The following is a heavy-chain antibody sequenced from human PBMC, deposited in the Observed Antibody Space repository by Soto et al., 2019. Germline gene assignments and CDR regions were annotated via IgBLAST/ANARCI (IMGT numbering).Heavy chain of an antibody. CDR2: VYYSGRT. CDR1: DDSVNSIGYY. J-gene: IGHJ4*02. D-gene: IGHD2-2*01. CDR3: ARMLADGYHL. V-gene: IGHV4-31*02. Sequence: SETLSLTCDVSDDSVNSIGYYWTWIRQHPGKGLEWIGCVYYSGRTYYNPSLKSRLGMSLDTSKNQFSRKMTSMTAADTAVYYCARMLADGYHLWRQGTLVTVSS.